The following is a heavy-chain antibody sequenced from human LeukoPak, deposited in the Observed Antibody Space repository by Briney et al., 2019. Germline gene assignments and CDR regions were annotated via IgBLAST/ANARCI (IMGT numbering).Heavy chain of an antibody. D-gene: IGHD2-21*01. CDR1: GFTVSSNY. Sequence: SGGSLRLSCAASGFTVSSNYMSWVRQAPGKGLEWVSSISSSSSYIYYADSVKGRFTTSRDNAKNSLYLQLNSLRAEDTAVYYCARDTNSAGAYFDYWGQGTLITVSS. J-gene: IGHJ4*02. CDR2: ISSSSSYI. CDR3: ARDTNSAGAYFDY. V-gene: IGHV3-21*01.